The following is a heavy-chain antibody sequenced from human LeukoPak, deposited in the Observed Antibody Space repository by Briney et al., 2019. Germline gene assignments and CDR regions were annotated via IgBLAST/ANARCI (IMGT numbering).Heavy chain of an antibody. CDR1: GGTFSSYA. D-gene: IGHD6-25*01. CDR2: VIPLVGIA. J-gene: IGHJ5*01. CDR3: AREIAASLGRLSEFDS. V-gene: IGHV1-69*04. Sequence: SVKVSCKASGGTFSSYAFTWVRQTPGQGLEWIGRVIPLVGIANYAQKFQGRVTITADKSTNTAYMEVSSLRSEDTAVYYCAREIAASLGRLSEFDSWGQGTLVTVSS.